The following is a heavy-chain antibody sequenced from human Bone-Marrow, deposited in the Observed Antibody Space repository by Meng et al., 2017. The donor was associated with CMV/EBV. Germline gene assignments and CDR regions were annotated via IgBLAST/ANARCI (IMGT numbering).Heavy chain of an antibody. J-gene: IGHJ4*02. CDR2: ISNSGSKI. CDR3: ARVPRGQTGAYDY. Sequence: GESLKISCAASGFTFSNAWMSWVRQAPGKGLEWVSYISNSGSKIYYADSVKGRFTISRDNAKNSLYLQMSSLRAEDTAVYYCARVPRGQTGAYDYWGQGTLVTGSS. D-gene: IGHD3-10*01. CDR1: GFTFSNAW. V-gene: IGHV3-11*04.